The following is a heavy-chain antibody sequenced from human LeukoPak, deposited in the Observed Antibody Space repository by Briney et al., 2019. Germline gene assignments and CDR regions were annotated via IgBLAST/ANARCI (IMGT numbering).Heavy chain of an antibody. V-gene: IGHV6-1*01. CDR2: TYYRSKWYN. CDR1: GDSVSTNGAA. J-gene: IGHJ5*02. Sequence: SQTLSLTCAISGDSVSTNGAAWTWIRQSPSRGLEWLGGTYYRSKWYNDYAVSVKSRITINPDTSKNQFSLQLNSVTPEDTAVYYCARGTNWFDPWGQGTLVTVSS. D-gene: IGHD1-7*01. CDR3: ARGTNWFDP.